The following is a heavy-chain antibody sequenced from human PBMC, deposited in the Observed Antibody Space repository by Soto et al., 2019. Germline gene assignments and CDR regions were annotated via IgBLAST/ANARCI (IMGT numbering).Heavy chain of an antibody. CDR2: IIPIFGGT. J-gene: IGHJ5*02. Sequence: ASVKVSCKASGGTFSSYAISWVRQAPGQGLEWMGGIIPIFGGTNYAQKFQGRVTMTRDTSISTAYMELSRLRSDDTAVYYCARDEGGIAGAPWCQGTLVTV. CDR1: GGTFSSYA. CDR3: ARDEGGIAGAP. D-gene: IGHD6-19*01. V-gene: IGHV1-2*02.